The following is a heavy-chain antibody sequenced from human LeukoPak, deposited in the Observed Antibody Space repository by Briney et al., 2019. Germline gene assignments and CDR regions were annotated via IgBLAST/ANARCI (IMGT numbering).Heavy chain of an antibody. CDR1: GFTFSSYS. CDR3: ASYCSSTSCYYGNYGMDV. D-gene: IGHD2-2*01. CDR2: ISSSSSTI. V-gene: IGHV3-48*01. J-gene: IGHJ6*02. Sequence: GGSLRLSCAASGFTFSSYSMNWVPQAPGKGLKWVSYISSSSSTIYYADSVKGRFTISRDNAKNSLYLQMNSLRAEDTAVYYCASYCSSTSCYYGNYGMDVWGQGTTVTVSS.